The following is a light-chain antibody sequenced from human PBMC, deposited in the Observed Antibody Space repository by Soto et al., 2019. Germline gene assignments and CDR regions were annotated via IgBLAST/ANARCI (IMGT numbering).Light chain of an antibody. CDR2: EVS. CDR1: SSDVGGYNY. CDR3: SSYKSSSAWV. Sequence: QSVLTQPASVSGSPGQSITISCTGTSSDVGGYNYVSWYQQHPGKAPKLMIYEVSNRPSGVSNRFSGSKSGNTASLTISGLQAEDEADYYCSSYKSSSAWVFGTGTKVTVL. J-gene: IGLJ1*01. V-gene: IGLV2-14*01.